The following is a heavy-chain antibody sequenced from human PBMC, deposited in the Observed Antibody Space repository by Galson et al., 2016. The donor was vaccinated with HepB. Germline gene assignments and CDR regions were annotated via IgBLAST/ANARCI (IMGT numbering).Heavy chain of an antibody. V-gene: IGHV3-23*01. Sequence: SLRLSCAGSGFTFNSYAMNWVRQAPGKGLEWISLISDNGHATCYADPVRGRFSIARDNSKNTLYLQMNSLRADDTAVYYCAKCPPGTRGSLDYWGQGTLVTVSS. CDR1: GFTFNSYA. CDR3: AKCPPGTRGSLDY. J-gene: IGHJ4*02. D-gene: IGHD1-14*01. CDR2: ISDNGHAT.